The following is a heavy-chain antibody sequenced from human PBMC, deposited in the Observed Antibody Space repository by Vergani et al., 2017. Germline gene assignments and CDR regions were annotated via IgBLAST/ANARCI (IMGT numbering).Heavy chain of an antibody. CDR3: AGGRYYNVDIVATIHGGGSYFDY. CDR1: GGPISSGGYY. D-gene: IGHD5-12*01. CDR2: IYYSGST. V-gene: IGHV4-31*03. Sequence: QVQLQESGPGLVKPSQILSLTCTVSGGPISSGGYYWSWIRQHPGKGLEWIGYIYYSGSTYYNPSLKSRVTISVDTSKNQVSLKLSSVTAADTAVYYCAGGRYYNVDIVATIHGGGSYFDYWGQGTLVTVSS. J-gene: IGHJ4*02.